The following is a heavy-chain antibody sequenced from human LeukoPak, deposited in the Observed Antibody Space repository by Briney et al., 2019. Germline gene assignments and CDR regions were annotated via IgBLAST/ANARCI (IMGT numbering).Heavy chain of an antibody. CDR2: INHSGST. D-gene: IGHD6-13*01. V-gene: IGHV4-34*01. J-gene: IGHJ4*02. CDR1: GGSFSGYY. CDR3: ARGWYSSSWYLDY. Sequence: SETLSLTCAVYGGSFSGYYWSWIRQPPGKGLEWIGEINHSGSTNYNPSLKSRVTISVDTSKNQFSLKLSSVTAADTAVYYCARGWYSSSWYLDYWGRGTLVTVSS.